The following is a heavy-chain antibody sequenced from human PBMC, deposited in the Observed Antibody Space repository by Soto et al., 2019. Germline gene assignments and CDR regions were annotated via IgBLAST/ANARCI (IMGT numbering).Heavy chain of an antibody. D-gene: IGHD4-17*01. J-gene: IGHJ6*03. CDR3: ARGIAAPQPFFMTTVTTGYYYYMDV. CDR2: INPNSGGT. CDR1: GYTFTGYY. V-gene: IGHV1-2*04. Sequence: ASVKVSCKASGYTFTGYYMHWVRQAPGQGLEWMGWINPNSGGTNYAQKFQGWVTMTRDTSISTAYMELSRLRSDDTAVYYCARGIAAPQPFFMTTVTTGYYYYMDVWGKGTTVTVSS.